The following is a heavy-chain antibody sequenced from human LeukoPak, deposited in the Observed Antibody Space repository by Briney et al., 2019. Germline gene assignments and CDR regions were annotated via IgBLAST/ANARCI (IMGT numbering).Heavy chain of an antibody. CDR1: GFTFSSYA. V-gene: IGHV3-23*01. CDR2: ISGSGGST. CDR3: HQDIVVVPAAMFDFDY. D-gene: IGHD2-2*01. J-gene: IGHJ4*02. Sequence: GGTLRLSCAASGFTFSSYAMSWVRQAPGKGLEWVSAISGSGGSTYYADSVKGGFTIPRDNSKNTLYLQMNSLRAEDTAVYYCHQDIVVVPAAMFDFDYWGQGTLVTVSS.